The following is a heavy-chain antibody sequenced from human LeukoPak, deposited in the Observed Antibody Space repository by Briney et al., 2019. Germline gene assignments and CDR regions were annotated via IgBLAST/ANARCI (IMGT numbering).Heavy chain of an antibody. CDR1: GGSFSGYY. CDR2: INHSGST. V-gene: IGHV4-34*01. J-gene: IGHJ3*02. Sequence: SETLSLTCAVYGGSFSGYYWSWIRQPPGKGLEWIGEINHSGSTNYNPSLKSRVTISVDTSKNQFSLKLSSVTAADAAVYYCAREKVDLRAFDIWGKGTMVTVSS. D-gene: IGHD3-3*01. CDR3: AREKVDLRAFDI.